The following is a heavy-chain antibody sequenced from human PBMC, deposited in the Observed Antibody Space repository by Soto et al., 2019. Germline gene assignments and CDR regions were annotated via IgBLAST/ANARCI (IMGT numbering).Heavy chain of an antibody. Sequence: GGFLRLSCAASGFAFSTYAMRWVRQAPGKGLEWVAVIWYDGSNNYYADSVKGRFTISRDNSKNTLYLHMNSLRAEDTAVYYCARERTGTTFDYWGEGTLVTVSS. CDR2: IWYDGSNN. D-gene: IGHD1-7*01. CDR1: GFAFSTYA. CDR3: ARERTGTTFDY. V-gene: IGHV3-33*01. J-gene: IGHJ4*02.